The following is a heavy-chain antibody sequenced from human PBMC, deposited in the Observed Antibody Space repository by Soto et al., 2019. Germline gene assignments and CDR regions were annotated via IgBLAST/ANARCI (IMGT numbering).Heavy chain of an antibody. CDR3: ATDPVDTAMVTAYYYYGMDV. CDR2: IKQDGSEK. CDR1: GFTFISYW. V-gene: IGHV3-7*03. D-gene: IGHD5-18*01. J-gene: IGHJ6*02. Sequence: WGSLRLSCAASGFTFISYWIIWFRQSAVKGREWVANIKQDGSEKYYVDSVKGRFTISRDNAKNSLYLQMNSLRAEDTAVYYCATDPVDTAMVTAYYYYGMDVWGQGTTVTVSS.